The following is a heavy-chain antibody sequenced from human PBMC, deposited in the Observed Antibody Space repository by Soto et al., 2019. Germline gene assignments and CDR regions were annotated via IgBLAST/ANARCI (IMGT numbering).Heavy chain of an antibody. CDR2: MYSDSRT. J-gene: IGHJ2*01. D-gene: IGHD3-10*01. CDR1: GLVVSTSY. CDR3: VRSGDWVGYFDL. V-gene: IGHV3-66*01. Sequence: ELQLVESGGGLVQPGESLRVSCAASGLVVSTSYISWVRQAPGKGLEWVSAMYSDSRTYYADSVKGRFTTSRDNSKNTLYLQMNRLRVDDTAVYYCVRSGDWVGYFDLWGRGTLVTVSS.